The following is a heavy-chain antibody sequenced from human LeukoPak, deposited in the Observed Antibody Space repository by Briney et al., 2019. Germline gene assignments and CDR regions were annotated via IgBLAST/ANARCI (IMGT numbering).Heavy chain of an antibody. D-gene: IGHD2-2*01. CDR3: AKDHFVVARVGMHKA. Sequence: PGGPLRLSCAASGLTFSSYAMSWVRQAPGKGLVWVPAFSGSGGSSYYAASVKGRFTISRDNFKNTLYLERNSLRVEETAAYYCAKDHFVVARVGMHKAWGQGTTVTVSS. V-gene: IGHV3-23*01. J-gene: IGHJ6*02. CDR2: FSGSGGSS. CDR1: GLTFSSYA.